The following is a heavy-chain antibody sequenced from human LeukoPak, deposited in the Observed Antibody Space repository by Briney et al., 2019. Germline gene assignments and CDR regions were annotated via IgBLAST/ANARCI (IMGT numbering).Heavy chain of an antibody. CDR2: IRGDGSDA. V-gene: IGHV3-15*06. Sequence: GGSLRLSCAASGFTFSDTWMHWVRQVPGKGLVWVSRIRGDGSDARYAAPVKGRFTISRDDSKNTLYLQMNSLKTEDTAVYYCTTYSYGYVKAYYYYYMDVWGKGTTVTVSS. J-gene: IGHJ6*03. CDR3: TTYSYGYVKAYYYYYMDV. CDR1: GFTFSDTW. D-gene: IGHD5-18*01.